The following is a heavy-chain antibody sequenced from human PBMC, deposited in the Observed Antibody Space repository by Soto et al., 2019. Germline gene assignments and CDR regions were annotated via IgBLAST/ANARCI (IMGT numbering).Heavy chain of an antibody. CDR3: ARRYFNHITSFPMGYGFDV. Sequence: EVHLVQPGAVVKKPGESLEISCQGSGYTFSKYWIGWVRQQAGKGLEWMDIMYPGGSDPRYSPSFRGQVTISVDTSISTAYLQWSSLKASDSAIYYWARRYFNHITSFPMGYGFDVWGQGTTVTVSS. D-gene: IGHD3-9*01. CDR1: GYTFSKYW. J-gene: IGHJ6*02. V-gene: IGHV5-51*01. CDR2: MYPGGSDP.